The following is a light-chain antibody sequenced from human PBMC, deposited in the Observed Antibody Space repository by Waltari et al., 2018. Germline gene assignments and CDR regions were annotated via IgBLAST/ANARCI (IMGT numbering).Light chain of an antibody. Sequence: ELTQPPSVSVSPGQTATITCSGDALPTQYAFWYRQKPGQAPALVIYKDNKRPSGISERLSGSSSGTTVTLTISGVQAEDEADYYCQSTESSGTYVVFGGGTKLTVL. V-gene: IGLV3-25*03. CDR1: ALPTQY. J-gene: IGLJ2*01. CDR3: QSTESSGTYVV. CDR2: KDN.